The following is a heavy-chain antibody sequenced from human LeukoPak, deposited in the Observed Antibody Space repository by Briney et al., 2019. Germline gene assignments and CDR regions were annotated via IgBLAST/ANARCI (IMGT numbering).Heavy chain of an antibody. Sequence: ASVKVSCKATSRISWVRQAPGQGLEWMGWIGSYGGDTYYAQKFPGRVTVTTDTSTSTVYMELRSLRSDDTAVYYCARDLWNFYDDSVYYRDFDSWGQGTLVTVSS. CDR1: TSR. CDR2: IGSYGGDT. D-gene: IGHD3-22*01. V-gene: IGHV1-18*01. J-gene: IGHJ5*01. CDR3: ARDLWNFYDDSVYYRDFDS.